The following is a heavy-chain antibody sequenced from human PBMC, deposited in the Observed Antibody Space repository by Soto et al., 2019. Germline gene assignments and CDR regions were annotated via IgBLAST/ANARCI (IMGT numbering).Heavy chain of an antibody. Sequence: SETLSLTCAVSGDSINNSHWWSWVRQTPGKGLEWIGEIYHSGTTNYNPSLKSRVTISVDTSKNQFSLKLSSVTAADTAVYYCARGFRRLEAVAGMAWFDPWGQGTLVTVSS. CDR2: IYHSGTT. CDR3: ARGFRRLEAVAGMAWFDP. D-gene: IGHD6-19*01. V-gene: IGHV4-4*02. J-gene: IGHJ5*02. CDR1: GDSINNSHW.